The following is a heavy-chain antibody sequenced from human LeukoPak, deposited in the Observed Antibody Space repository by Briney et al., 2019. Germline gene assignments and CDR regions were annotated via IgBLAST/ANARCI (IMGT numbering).Heavy chain of an antibody. CDR3: ARDRALGDYGMDV. CDR2: IYYSGGA. D-gene: IGHD3-10*01. V-gene: IGHV4-59*01. CDR1: GGSISGYY. Sequence: SETLSLTCTVSGGSISGYYWSWIRQPPGKGLEWIGYIYYSGGANYNPSLKRRVTISLDTSKNQFSLKLSSVTAADTAVYYCARDRALGDYGMDVWGQGTTVTVSS. J-gene: IGHJ6*02.